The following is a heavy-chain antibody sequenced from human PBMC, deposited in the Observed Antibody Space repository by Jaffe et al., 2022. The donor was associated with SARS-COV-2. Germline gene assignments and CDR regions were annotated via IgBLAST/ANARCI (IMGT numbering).Heavy chain of an antibody. CDR1: GGTFSSYA. J-gene: IGHJ6*02. CDR3: ARDSYCSGGSCYYYYYGMDV. D-gene: IGHD2-15*01. CDR2: IIPIFGTA. Sequence: QVQLVQSGAEVKKPGSSVKVSCKASGGTFSSYAISWVRQAPGQGLEWMGGIIPIFGTANYAQKFQGRVTITADESTSTAYMELSSLRSEDTAVYYCARDSYCSGGSCYYYYYGMDVWGQGTTVTVSS. V-gene: IGHV1-69*01.